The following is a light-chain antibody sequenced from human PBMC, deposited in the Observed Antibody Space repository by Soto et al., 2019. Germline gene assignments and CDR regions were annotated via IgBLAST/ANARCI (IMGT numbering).Light chain of an antibody. Sequence: DIQMTQSPSTLSASVGDRVTITCRASQSISSWVAWYQQKPGKAPKLLIYDASSLESGVPSRFSGSGPGTEFTLTISSLQPDDFATYYCQQYNSYPYTFGQGTKLEIK. CDR2: DAS. CDR1: QSISSW. V-gene: IGKV1-5*01. J-gene: IGKJ2*01. CDR3: QQYNSYPYT.